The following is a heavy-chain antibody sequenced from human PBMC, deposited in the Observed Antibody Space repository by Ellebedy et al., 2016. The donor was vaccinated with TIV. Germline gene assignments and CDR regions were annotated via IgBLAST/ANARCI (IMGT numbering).Heavy chain of an antibody. Sequence: GESLKISCAASGFTFSSYGMHWVRQAPGKGLEWVAVISYDGSNKYYADSVKGRFTISRDNSKNTLYLQMNSLRAEDTAVYYCASILVVVTTQGDAFDIWGQGTMVTVSS. J-gene: IGHJ3*02. CDR2: ISYDGSNK. CDR3: ASILVVVTTQGDAFDI. V-gene: IGHV3-30*03. D-gene: IGHD2-21*02. CDR1: GFTFSSYG.